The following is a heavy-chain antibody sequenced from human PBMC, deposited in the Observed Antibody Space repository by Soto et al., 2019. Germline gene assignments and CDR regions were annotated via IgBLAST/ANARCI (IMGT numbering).Heavy chain of an antibody. V-gene: IGHV4-34*01. CDR3: ARGGSSGYVV. CDR2: INHRGST. D-gene: IGHD3-22*01. Sequence: QVQLQQWGAGLLKPSETLSLTCAVYGGSFSGYYWSWIRKPPGKGLEWIGEINHRGSTSYNPSLKSRITISLDTAKNQFSLKLSSVTAADAAVYYCARGGSSGYVVWGQGTLVTVSS. CDR1: GGSFSGYY. J-gene: IGHJ4*02.